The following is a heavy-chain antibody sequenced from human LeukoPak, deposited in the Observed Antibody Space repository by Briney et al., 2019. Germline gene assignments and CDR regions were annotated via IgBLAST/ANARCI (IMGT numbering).Heavy chain of an antibody. CDR2: ISGSGGST. Sequence: PGGSLRLSCAASGFTFISYAMSWVRQAPGKGLEWVSVISGSGGSTHYADSAKGRFTIPRDNSKNTLYLQMSSLRAEDTAVYYCAKESPVFDYWGQGTLVTVSS. V-gene: IGHV3-23*01. J-gene: IGHJ4*02. CDR1: GFTFISYA. CDR3: AKESPVFDY.